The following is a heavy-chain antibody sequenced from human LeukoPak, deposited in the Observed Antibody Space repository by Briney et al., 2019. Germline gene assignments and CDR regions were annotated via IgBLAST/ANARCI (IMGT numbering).Heavy chain of an antibody. V-gene: IGHV4-59*01. Sequence: SETLSLTCTVSGGSISSYYWSWIRQPPGKGLEWIGYIYYSGSTNYNPSLKSRVTISVGTSKNQFSLKLSSVTAADTAVYYCARMSKAIAVAGTIDYWGQGTLVTVSS. CDR3: ARMSKAIAVAGTIDY. D-gene: IGHD6-19*01. CDR2: IYYSGST. CDR1: GGSISSYY. J-gene: IGHJ4*02.